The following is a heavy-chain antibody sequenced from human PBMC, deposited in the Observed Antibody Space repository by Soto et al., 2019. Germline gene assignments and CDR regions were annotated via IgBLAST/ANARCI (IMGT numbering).Heavy chain of an antibody. D-gene: IGHD5-12*01. CDR1: GFTFNIYT. CDR2: IGARGSDT. CDR3: AKGGTYHIGDFDS. J-gene: IGHJ4*02. Sequence: PGGSLRLSCAASGFTFNIYTMSWVRQAPGKGLEWVSGIGARGSDTYFPDSVKGRFTISRDNSMDMVYLQMNSLRAEDTAVYFCAKGGTYHIGDFDSWRQGTLVTVSS. V-gene: IGHV3-23*01.